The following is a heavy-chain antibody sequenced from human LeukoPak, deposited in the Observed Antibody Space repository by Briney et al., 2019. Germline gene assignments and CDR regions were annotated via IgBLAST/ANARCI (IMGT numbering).Heavy chain of an antibody. Sequence: PGGSLRLSCAASGFTFSSYWMSWVRQVPGKGLEWVANIKQDGSEKYYVDSVKGRFTISRDNAKNSLYLQMNSLRAEDTAVYYCARDRGTAMVTFDYWGQGTLVTVSS. J-gene: IGHJ4*02. V-gene: IGHV3-7*01. D-gene: IGHD5-18*01. CDR2: IKQDGSEK. CDR3: ARDRGTAMVTFDY. CDR1: GFTFSSYW.